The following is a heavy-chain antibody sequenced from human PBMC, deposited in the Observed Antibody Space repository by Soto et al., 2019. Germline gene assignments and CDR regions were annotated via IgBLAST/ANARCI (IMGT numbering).Heavy chain of an antibody. V-gene: IGHV4-39*01. CDR3: ARRHCSGGSCPTDYYYYYMDV. Sequence: QLQLQESGPGLVKPSETLSLTCTVSGGSISSSSYYWGWIRQPPGKGLEWIGSIYYSGSTYYNPSLKSRVTISVDTSKNQFSLKLSSVTAADTAVYYCARRHCSGGSCPTDYYYYYMDVWGKGTTVTVSS. CDR2: IYYSGST. D-gene: IGHD2-15*01. CDR1: GGSISSSSYY. J-gene: IGHJ6*03.